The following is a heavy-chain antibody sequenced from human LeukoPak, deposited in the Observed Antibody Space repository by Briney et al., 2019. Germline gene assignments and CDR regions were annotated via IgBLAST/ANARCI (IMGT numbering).Heavy chain of an antibody. V-gene: IGHV3-23*01. J-gene: IGHJ3*02. D-gene: IGHD4-17*01. CDR1: GFIFGEYA. Sequence: TGGSLRLSCAASGFIFGEYAMTWVRQAPGKGLEWVSSITASDYTTYADSVKGRFTISRDNSKNTLYLQMDSLRGDDTALYHCARDPNGDYIGAFDNWGQGTMVTVSS. CDR2: ITASDYTT. CDR3: ARDPNGDYIGAFDN.